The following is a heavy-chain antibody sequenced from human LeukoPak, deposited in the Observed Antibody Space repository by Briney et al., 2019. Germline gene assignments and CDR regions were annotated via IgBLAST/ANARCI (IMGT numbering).Heavy chain of an antibody. D-gene: IGHD6-13*01. V-gene: IGHV5-51*01. CDR3: ARQAIAAPGTIHYSHYMDV. CDR1: GYSFTTYW. CDR2: IYPGDSDT. J-gene: IGHJ6*03. Sequence: GESLKISCKGSGYSFTTYWIGWVRQMPGKGLEWMGIIYPGDSDTRYSPSFQGQVTISADKSISTAYLQWSSLKASDTAMYYCARQAIAAPGTIHYSHYMDVWGKGTTVTVSS.